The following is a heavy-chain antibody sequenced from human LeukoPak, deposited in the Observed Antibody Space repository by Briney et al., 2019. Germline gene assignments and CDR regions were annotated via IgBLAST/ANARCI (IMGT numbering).Heavy chain of an antibody. CDR1: RGTFSSYA. V-gene: IGHV1-69*13. CDR2: IIPIFCTE. Sequence: SATVSCKASRGTFSSYAIRGLRQAAGQGLEWMGGIIPIFCTENYAQKFQGRVTITADESTSTAYMELSSLRSEDTAVYYCAIVGATAYYYYTDVWGKGTTVTISS. J-gene: IGHJ6*03. CDR3: AIVGATAYYYYTDV. D-gene: IGHD1-26*01.